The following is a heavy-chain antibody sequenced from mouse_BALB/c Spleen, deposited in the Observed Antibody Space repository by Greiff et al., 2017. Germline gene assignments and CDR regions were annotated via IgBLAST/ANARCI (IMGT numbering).Heavy chain of an antibody. CDR2: IYPGSGST. CDR3: ARSPDYGRFY. Sequence: QVQLQQPGAELVKPGTSVKLSCKASGYNFTSYWINWVKLRPGQGLEWIGDIYPGSGSTNYNEKFKSKATLTVDTSSSTAYMQLSSLASEDSALYYCARSPDYGRFYWGQGTTLTVSS. V-gene: IGHV1-55*01. D-gene: IGHD1-1*01. J-gene: IGHJ2*01. CDR1: GYNFTSYW.